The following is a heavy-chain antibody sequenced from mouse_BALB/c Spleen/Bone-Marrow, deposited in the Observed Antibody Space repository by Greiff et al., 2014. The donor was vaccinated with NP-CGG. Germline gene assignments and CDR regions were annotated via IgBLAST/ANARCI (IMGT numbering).Heavy chain of an antibody. J-gene: IGHJ2*01. CDR2: IWSGGST. D-gene: IGHD3-1*01. CDR3: ARNHRGYYFDY. CDR1: GFSLTTYG. Sequence: VKLMESGPGLVQPSQSLSITCTVSGFSLTTYGVHWVRQSPGKGLEWLGVIWSGGSTDYNAAFISRLSISKDNSKRQVFFKMNSLQANDTAIYYCARNHRGYYFDYWGQGTTLTVSS. V-gene: IGHV2-2*02.